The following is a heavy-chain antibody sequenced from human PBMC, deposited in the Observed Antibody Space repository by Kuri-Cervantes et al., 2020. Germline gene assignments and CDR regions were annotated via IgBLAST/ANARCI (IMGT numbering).Heavy chain of an antibody. CDR3: ANLYYGSGSPDDAFDI. V-gene: IGHV3-43*01. J-gene: IGHJ3*02. CDR1: GFTFDDYT. Sequence: GESLKISCAASGFTFDDYTMHWVRQAPGKGLEWVSLISWDGGSTYCADSVKGRFTISRDNSKNSLYLQMNSLRTEDTALYYCANLYYGSGSPDDAFDIWGQGTMVTVSS. D-gene: IGHD3-10*01. CDR2: ISWDGGST.